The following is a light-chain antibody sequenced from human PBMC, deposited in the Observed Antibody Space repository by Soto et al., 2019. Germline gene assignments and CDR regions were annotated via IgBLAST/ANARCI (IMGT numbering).Light chain of an antibody. CDR2: GAS. Sequence: DPVTITCRASQGISSFLAWYQQKPGKAPKLLIYGASTLQSGVPSRFSGSGSGTEFTLTISSLQPDDFATYFCQHHNSYSQTFGQGTKVEIK. J-gene: IGKJ1*01. V-gene: IGKV1-9*01. CDR1: QGISSF. CDR3: QHHNSYSQT.